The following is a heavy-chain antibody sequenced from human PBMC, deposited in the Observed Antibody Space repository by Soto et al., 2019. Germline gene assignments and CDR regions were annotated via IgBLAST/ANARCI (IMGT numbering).Heavy chain of an antibody. CDR2: IYTSGST. D-gene: IGHD3-22*01. CDR3: ASGRFNYYDLPTDWFDP. V-gene: IGHV4-39*07. CDR1: GGSISSGTYY. J-gene: IGHJ5*02. Sequence: PSETLSLTCTVSGGSISSGTYYWGWIRQSPGKGLEWIGRIYTSGSTNYNPSLKSRVTMSVDTSKNQFSLKLSSVTAADTAVYYCASGRFNYYDLPTDWFDPWGQGTLVTVSS.